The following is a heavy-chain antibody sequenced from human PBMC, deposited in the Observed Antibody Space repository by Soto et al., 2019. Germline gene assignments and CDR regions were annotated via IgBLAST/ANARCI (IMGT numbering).Heavy chain of an antibody. V-gene: IGHV4-34*01. CDR2: ISHSGST. D-gene: IGHD4-17*01. Sequence: GWTRQNPGKGLEWIGEISHSGSTDYNPSLKSRVTISEDTSKNQVSLKVSSVTAADTAVYYCGRLGDTETTWGPDSCGQGSLVTVSS. CDR3: GRLGDTETTWGPDS. J-gene: IGHJ4*02.